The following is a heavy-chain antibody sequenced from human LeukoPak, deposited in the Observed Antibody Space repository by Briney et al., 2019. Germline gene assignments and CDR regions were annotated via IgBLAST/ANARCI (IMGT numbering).Heavy chain of an antibody. CDR1: GFTFSSYA. CDR3: AKKKRGFWSGSTYYFDY. CDR2: ISGSGGST. J-gene: IGHJ4*02. Sequence: GGSLRLSCAASGFTFSSYAMSWVRQAPGKGLEWVSAISGSGGSTYYADSVKGRFTISRDNSKNTLYLQMNSLRAEDTAVYYCAKKKRGFWSGSTYYFDYWGQGTLVTVSS. D-gene: IGHD3-3*01. V-gene: IGHV3-23*01.